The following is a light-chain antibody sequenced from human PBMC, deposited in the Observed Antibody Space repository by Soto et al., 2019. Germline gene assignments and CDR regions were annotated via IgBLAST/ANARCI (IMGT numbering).Light chain of an antibody. J-gene: IGKJ1*01. CDR3: LQYSTYPWM. Sequence: DIQMTQSPSSLSASVGDRVTITCRASQGIRNDLDWYQQKPAKAPERLIYAASSLQSGVPSRFSGSGSGTEFSPAFSSLQADDFGTYSCLQYSTYPWMFGKVIVIEIK. CDR2: AAS. CDR1: QGIRND. V-gene: IGKV1-17*01.